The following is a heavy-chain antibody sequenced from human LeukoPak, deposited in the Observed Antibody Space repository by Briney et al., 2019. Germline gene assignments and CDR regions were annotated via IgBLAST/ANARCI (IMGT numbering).Heavy chain of an antibody. Sequence: GASVKVSCKASGGTFSSYAISWVRQAPGQGLEWMGGIIPIFGTANYAQKFQGRVTITADESTSTAYMELSSLRSEDTAVYYCARSSGVIPDYYYYGMDVWGQGTTVTVYS. CDR2: IIPIFGTA. D-gene: IGHD3-16*02. CDR1: GGTFSSYA. J-gene: IGHJ6*02. V-gene: IGHV1-69*13. CDR3: ARSSGVIPDYYYYGMDV.